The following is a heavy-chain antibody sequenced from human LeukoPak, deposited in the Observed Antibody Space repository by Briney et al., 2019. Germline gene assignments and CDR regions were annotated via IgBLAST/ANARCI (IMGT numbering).Heavy chain of an antibody. CDR2: IYGGGST. V-gene: IGHV3-NL1*01. D-gene: IGHD2-21*01. J-gene: IGHJ5*02. CDR1: GFTFSSYG. CDR3: ARDLRSCSGGECYEYKWFDP. Sequence: GGSLRLSCAASGFTFSSYGMHWVRQAPGKGLEWVAFIYGGGSTHYSESVRGRFTISRHNSNNTLYLQMGSLRPEDTGVYYCARDLRSCSGGECYEYKWFDPWGQGTLVTVSS.